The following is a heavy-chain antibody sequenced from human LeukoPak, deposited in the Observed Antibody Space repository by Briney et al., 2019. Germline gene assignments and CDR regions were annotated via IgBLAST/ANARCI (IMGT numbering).Heavy chain of an antibody. J-gene: IGHJ4*02. V-gene: IGHV2-5*01. Sequence: SGPTLVKPTQTLTLTCTFSGFSLSTSGVLVGWIRQPPGKALEWLAFIYGNDDKRYSPSLMSRLTITKDTSKNQVVLTVTNMDPVDTATYYCAHKSVDTSIDYWGQGTLVTVSS. CDR3: AHKSVDTSIDY. CDR1: GFSLSTSGVL. D-gene: IGHD5-18*01. CDR2: IYGNDDK.